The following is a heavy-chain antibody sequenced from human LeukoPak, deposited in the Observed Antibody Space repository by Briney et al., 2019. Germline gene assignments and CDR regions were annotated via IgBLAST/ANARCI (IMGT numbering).Heavy chain of an antibody. CDR1: GFTVSSNY. Sequence: GGSLRLSCAASGFTVSSNYMSWVRQAPGKGLEWVSVIYSGGSTYYADSVKGRFTISRDNSKNTLYLQMNSLRAEDTAVYYCAREGNYYYDSRGYYDWGQGTLVTVSS. CDR3: AREGNYYYDSRGYYD. V-gene: IGHV3-53*01. CDR2: IYSGGST. J-gene: IGHJ4*02. D-gene: IGHD3-22*01.